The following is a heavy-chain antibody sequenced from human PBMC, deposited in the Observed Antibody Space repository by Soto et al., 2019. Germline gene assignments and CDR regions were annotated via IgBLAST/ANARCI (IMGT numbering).Heavy chain of an antibody. V-gene: IGHV1-69*13. J-gene: IGHJ6*02. CDR1: GGTFSSYA. D-gene: IGHD5-18*01. CDR3: ARGSYSYGDYYYYYYGMDV. Sequence: GASVKVSCKASGGTFSSYAISWVRQAPGQGLEWMGGIIPIFGTANYAQKFQGRVTITADESTSTAYMELSSLRSEDTAVYYCARGSYSYGDYYYYYYGMDVWGQGTTVTVSS. CDR2: IIPIFGTA.